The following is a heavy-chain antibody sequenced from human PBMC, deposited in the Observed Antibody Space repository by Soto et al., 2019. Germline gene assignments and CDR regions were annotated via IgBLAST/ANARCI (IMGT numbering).Heavy chain of an antibody. Sequence: SETLSLTCTVSGGSISSGDYYWSWIRQPPGKGLEWIGYIYYSGSTYYNPSLKSRVTISVDTSKNQFSLKLSSVTAADTAVYYCASYMVRGFNWFDPWGQGTLVTVSS. V-gene: IGHV4-30-4*01. J-gene: IGHJ5*02. CDR1: GGSISSGDYY. CDR3: ASYMVRGFNWFDP. D-gene: IGHD3-10*01. CDR2: IYYSGST.